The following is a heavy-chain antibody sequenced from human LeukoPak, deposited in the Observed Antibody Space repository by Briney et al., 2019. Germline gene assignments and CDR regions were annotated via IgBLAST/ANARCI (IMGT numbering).Heavy chain of an antibody. V-gene: IGHV3-30*18. D-gene: IGHD6-13*01. CDR2: ISYDGSNK. CDR3: AKDTIQRLVLYYFDY. J-gene: IGHJ4*02. CDR1: GFTFSSYG. Sequence: PGRSLRLSCAASGFTFSSYGMHWARQAPGKGLEWVAVISYDGSNKYYADSVKGRFTISRDNSKNTLYLQMNSLRAEDTAVYYCAKDTIQRLVLYYFDYWGQGTLVTVSS.